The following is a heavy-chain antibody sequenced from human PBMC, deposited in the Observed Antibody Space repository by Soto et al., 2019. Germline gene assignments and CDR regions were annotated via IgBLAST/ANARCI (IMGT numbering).Heavy chain of an antibody. Sequence: PGGSLRLSCAASGFTFSSYSMNWVRQAPGKGLEWVSYISSSSSTIYYADSVKGRFTISRDNAKNSLYLQMNSLRAEDTAVYYCARVKVEYSGYDWVHPYYYYMDVWGKGTTVTVSS. CDR1: GFTFSSYS. V-gene: IGHV3-48*01. D-gene: IGHD5-12*01. CDR3: ARVKVEYSGYDWVHPYYYYMDV. J-gene: IGHJ6*03. CDR2: ISSSSSTI.